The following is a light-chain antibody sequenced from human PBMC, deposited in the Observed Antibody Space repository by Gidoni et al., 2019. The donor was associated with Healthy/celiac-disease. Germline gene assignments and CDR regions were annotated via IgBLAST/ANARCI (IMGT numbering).Light chain of an antibody. J-gene: IGLJ2*01. CDR2: GNS. CDR1: SSNIGAGYD. CDR3: QSYDSSLSGPVV. Sequence: QSVLTQPPSVSGAPGPRATTSCTGSSSNIGAGYDVHWYRQLPGTAPKLLIYGNSNRPSGVPDRFSGSKSGTSASLAITGLQAEDEADYYCQSYDSSLSGPVVFGGGTKLTVL. V-gene: IGLV1-40*01.